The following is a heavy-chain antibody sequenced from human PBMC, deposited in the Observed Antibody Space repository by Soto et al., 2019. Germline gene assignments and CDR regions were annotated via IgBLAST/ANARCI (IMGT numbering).Heavy chain of an antibody. V-gene: IGHV4-31*03. CDR2: INYAGTS. D-gene: IGHD2-21*01. J-gene: IGHJ3*02. CDR1: GGSITSGSYY. CDR3: ARGGGNTVIEDPFDI. Sequence: QVQLQESGPGLVKSSQTLSLTCKVSGGSITSGSYYWSWIRQLPGKGLEWLACINYAGTSDYNPSLKSRLTMSLDASKNQVSLRLTSMTAADTAIYYCARGGGNTVIEDPFDIWGQGTVVTVSS.